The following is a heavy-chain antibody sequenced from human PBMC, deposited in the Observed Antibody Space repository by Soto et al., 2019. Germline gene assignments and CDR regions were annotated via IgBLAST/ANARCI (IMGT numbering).Heavy chain of an antibody. D-gene: IGHD6-19*01. Sequence: SETLSLTCAVYGYSISSSDWRGWIRQPPGKGLEWIGYITHGGSTNYNPSLKRRVTMSVDPSKNQFSLNLTSVTAVDTAVYYCARMAVTTFYYYAMDVWGQGTTVTVSS. J-gene: IGHJ6*02. V-gene: IGHV4-28*01. CDR3: ARMAVTTFYYYAMDV. CDR2: ITHGGST. CDR1: GYSISSSDW.